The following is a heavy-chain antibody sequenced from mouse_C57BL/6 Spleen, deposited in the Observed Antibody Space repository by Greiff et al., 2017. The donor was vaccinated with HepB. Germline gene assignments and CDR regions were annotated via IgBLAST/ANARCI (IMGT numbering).Heavy chain of an antibody. CDR3: ARDSNYAMDY. Sequence: EVQLVESGGGLVQPGGSLKLSCAASGFTFSDYGMAWVRQAPRKGPEWVAFISNLAYSIYYADTVTGRFTISRENAKNTLYLEMSSLRSEDTAMYYCARDSNYAMDYWGQGTSVTVSS. D-gene: IGHD2-5*01. CDR2: ISNLAYSI. J-gene: IGHJ4*01. CDR1: GFTFSDYG. V-gene: IGHV5-15*01.